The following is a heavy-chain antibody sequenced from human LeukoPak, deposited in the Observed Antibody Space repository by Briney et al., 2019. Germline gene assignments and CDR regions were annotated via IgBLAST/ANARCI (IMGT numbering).Heavy chain of an antibody. D-gene: IGHD2-2*01. Sequence: ASVKVSCKASGYTFTSYSIHWVRQAPGQGLEWMGIINPSGGSTIYAQKFQGRVTMTRDTSTSTVYMELSSLSSEDTAVYYCASGGGYCSSTSCYPFDYWGQGTLVTVSS. CDR2: INPSGGST. V-gene: IGHV1-46*01. CDR1: GYTFTSYS. J-gene: IGHJ4*02. CDR3: ASGGGYCSSTSCYPFDY.